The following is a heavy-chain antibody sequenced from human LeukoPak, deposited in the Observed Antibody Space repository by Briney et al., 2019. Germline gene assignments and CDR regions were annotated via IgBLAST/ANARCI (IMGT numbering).Heavy chain of an antibody. V-gene: IGHV3-11*01. J-gene: IGHJ5*02. CDR2: INIGGTNT. CDR1: GFTFNDYY. Sequence: GGSLRLSCAASGFTFNDYYMSWISQAPGKGLEWLSYINIGGTNTHYADSVKGRFTISRDNAKKSLYLEMNNLRAEDTAVYYCATDGAGFDTWGQGVLVTVSS. CDR3: ATDGAGFDT.